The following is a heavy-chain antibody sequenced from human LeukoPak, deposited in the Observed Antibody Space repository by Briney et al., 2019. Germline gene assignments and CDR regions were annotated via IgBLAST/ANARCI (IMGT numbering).Heavy chain of an antibody. V-gene: IGHV3-11*01. J-gene: IGHJ5*02. CDR2: INIGGTNT. CDR1: GFTFNDYY. Sequence: GGSLRLSCAASGFTFNDYYMSWISQAPGKGLEWLSYINIGGTNTHYADSVKGRFTISRDNAKKSLYLEMNNLRAEDTAVYYCATDGAGFDTWGQGVLVTVSS. CDR3: ATDGAGFDT.